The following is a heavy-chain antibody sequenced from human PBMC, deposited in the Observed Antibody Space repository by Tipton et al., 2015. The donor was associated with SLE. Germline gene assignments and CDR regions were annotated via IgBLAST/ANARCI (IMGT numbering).Heavy chain of an antibody. CDR2: INDVGGT. Sequence: TLSLTCAVYGASFSDYYWSWIRHPPGKGLEWIGEINDVGGTNFNPSLKSRVTISVDTSKNQFSLKLSSATAADTAVYYCARVKSIFGVVIIDYWGQGTLVTVSS. CDR1: GASFSDYY. V-gene: IGHV4-34*01. D-gene: IGHD3-3*01. CDR3: ARVKSIFGVVIIDY. J-gene: IGHJ4*02.